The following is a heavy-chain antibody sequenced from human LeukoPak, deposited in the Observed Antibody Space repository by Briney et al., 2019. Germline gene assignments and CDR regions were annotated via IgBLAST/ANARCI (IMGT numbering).Heavy chain of an antibody. Sequence: SETLSLTCTVSGGSISSYYWSWIRQPAGKGLEWIGRIYTSGSTNYNPSLKSRVTMSVDTSKNQFSLKLSSVTAADTAVYYCARVGYSSSWYDSYYYYYMDVWGKGTTVTISS. CDR1: GGSISSYY. J-gene: IGHJ6*03. D-gene: IGHD6-13*01. CDR2: IYTSGST. CDR3: ARVGYSSSWYDSYYYYYMDV. V-gene: IGHV4-4*07.